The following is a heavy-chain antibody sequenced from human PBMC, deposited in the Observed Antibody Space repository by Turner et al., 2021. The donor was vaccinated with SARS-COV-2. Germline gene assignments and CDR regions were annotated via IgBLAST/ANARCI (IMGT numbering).Heavy chain of an antibody. CDR3: ARDGSGSYSYYYYGIDV. Sequence: QVQLVQSGAEVKKPGSSVKVSCKASAGTFSSYAISWVRQAPGQGLEWMGGIIPIFGTANYAQKFQGRVTITADESTSTAYMELSSLRSEDTAVYYCARDGSGSYSYYYYGIDVWGQGTTVTVSS. CDR2: IIPIFGTA. J-gene: IGHJ6*02. D-gene: IGHD1-26*01. V-gene: IGHV1-69*01. CDR1: AGTFSSYA.